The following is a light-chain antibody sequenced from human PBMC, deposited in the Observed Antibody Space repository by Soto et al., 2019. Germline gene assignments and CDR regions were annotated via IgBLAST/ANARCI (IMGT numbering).Light chain of an antibody. J-gene: IGKJ5*01. CDR3: QQYDNLPIT. Sequence: DIQMTQSQSSLSASVGDRVTSTCQASQDISNYVNWYQQKPGKAPKLLIYDASNLETGVPSRFSGRESGTDFTFTISSLQPEYMATYYGQQYDNLPITGGKGTRLQIK. CDR2: DAS. V-gene: IGKV1-33*01. CDR1: QDISNY.